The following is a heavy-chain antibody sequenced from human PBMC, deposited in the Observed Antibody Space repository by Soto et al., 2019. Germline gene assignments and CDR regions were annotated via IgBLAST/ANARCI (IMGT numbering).Heavy chain of an antibody. CDR3: LTGLDN. CDR2: IYYSGST. V-gene: IGHV4-39*01. Sequence: KTSETLSLTCTVSGGSISSSSYYWGWIRQPPGKGLEWIGSIYYSGSTYYNPSLKSRVTISVDTSKNQFSLKLSSVTAIYFCARLELTGLDNWGQGTPVTVSS. D-gene: IGHD3-9*01. CDR1: GGSISSSSYY. J-gene: IGHJ4*02.